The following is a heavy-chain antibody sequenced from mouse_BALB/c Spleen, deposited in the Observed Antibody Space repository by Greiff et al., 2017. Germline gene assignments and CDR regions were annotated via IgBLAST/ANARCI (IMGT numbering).Heavy chain of an antibody. CDR3: ARGGVATGGYYYAMDY. J-gene: IGHJ4*01. Sequence: QLQQTGPELVKPGASVKISCKASGYSFTDYIMLWVKQSHGKSLEWIGNINPYYGSTSYNLKFKGKATLTVDKSSSTAYMQLNSLTSEDSAVYYCARGGVATGGYYYAMDYWGQGTSVTVAS. CDR1: GYSFTDYI. CDR2: INPYYGST. V-gene: IGHV1-39*01. D-gene: IGHD1-1*02.